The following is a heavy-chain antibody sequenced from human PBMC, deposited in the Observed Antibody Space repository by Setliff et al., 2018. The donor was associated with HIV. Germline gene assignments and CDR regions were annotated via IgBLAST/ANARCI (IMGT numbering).Heavy chain of an antibody. D-gene: IGHD5-18*01. Sequence: TLSLTCAVSGYSISSGYYWGWLRQPPGKGLEWIGSMYDSGSTYYNPSLKSRVTISVDSSKNQFSLKLNSVTAADTAVYYCARGGLYSPAPPGEGHFFDYWGQGTLVTVS. CDR1: GYSISSGYY. CDR3: ARGGLYSPAPPGEGHFFDY. J-gene: IGHJ4*02. CDR2: MYDSGST. V-gene: IGHV4-38-2*01.